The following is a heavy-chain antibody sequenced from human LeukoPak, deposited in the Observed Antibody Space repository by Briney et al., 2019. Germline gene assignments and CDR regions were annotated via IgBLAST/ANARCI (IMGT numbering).Heavy chain of an antibody. Sequence: PGGSLRLSCAASGFTFNSYGMHWVRQAPGKGLEYVSAISSNGGSAYYANSVKGRFTISRDNSKNTLYLQMGSLRVEDMAVYYCARAGSTIFGVVIPYGMDVWGQGTTVTVSS. V-gene: IGHV3-64*01. CDR1: GFTFNSYG. CDR3: ARAGSTIFGVVIPYGMDV. J-gene: IGHJ6*02. CDR2: ISSNGGSA. D-gene: IGHD3-3*01.